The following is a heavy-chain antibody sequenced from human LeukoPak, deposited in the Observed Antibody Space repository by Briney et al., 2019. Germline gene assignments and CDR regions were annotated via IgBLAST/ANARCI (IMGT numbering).Heavy chain of an antibody. D-gene: IGHD1-14*01. CDR1: LDSTASNF. Sequence: SETLSLTCTVSLDSTASNFWSWVRQPPGKGLEWIGEIHRSGSTNYNPSLQSRVTISIDRSKNQIALALSSVTAADTAVYYCAREIVGGFNPGAYWGQGTLVTVSS. V-gene: IGHV4-4*02. CDR3: AREIVGGFNPGAY. J-gene: IGHJ4*02. CDR2: IHRSGST.